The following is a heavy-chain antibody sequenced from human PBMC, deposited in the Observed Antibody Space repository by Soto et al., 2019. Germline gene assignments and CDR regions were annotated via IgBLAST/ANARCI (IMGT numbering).Heavy chain of an antibody. CDR3: ARVSVLRPFVETTFYPYYDYGEED. V-gene: IGHV4-30-4*01. CDR1: GGSISSGDYY. CDR2: IYYSGST. D-gene: IGHD3-3*01. Sequence: SETLSLTCTVSGGSISSGDYYWSWIRQPPGKGLEWIGYIYYSGSTYYNPSLKSRVTISVDTSKNQFSLKLSSVTAADTAVYYCARVSVLRPFVETTFYPYYDYGEEDWGPRTPATV. J-gene: IGHJ6*02.